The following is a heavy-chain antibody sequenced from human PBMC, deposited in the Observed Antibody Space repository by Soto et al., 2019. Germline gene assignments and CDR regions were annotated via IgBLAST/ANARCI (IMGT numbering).Heavy chain of an antibody. CDR2: IIPIFGTA. Sequence: ASVKVSCKASGGTFSSYATSWVRQAPGQGLEWMGGIIPIFGTANYAQKFQGRVTITADESTSTAYMELSSLRSEDTAVYYCARSAEEQLVPAYYFDYWGQGTLVTVSS. D-gene: IGHD6-6*01. CDR3: ARSAEEQLVPAYYFDY. CDR1: GGTFSSYA. J-gene: IGHJ4*02. V-gene: IGHV1-69*13.